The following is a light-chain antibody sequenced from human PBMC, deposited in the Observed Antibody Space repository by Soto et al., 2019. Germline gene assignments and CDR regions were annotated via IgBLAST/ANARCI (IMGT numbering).Light chain of an antibody. Sequence: DIVMTQSPDSLPVSLGERATINCKSSQSVLYSSNNKNYLAWYQQKPGQPPKLLIYWASTRESGVPDRFSGGGSGTDFTLTISSLQAEDVAVYYCQQYYSTPLTFGPGTTVDIK. CDR3: QQYYSTPLT. CDR2: WAS. CDR1: QSVLYSSNNKNY. V-gene: IGKV4-1*01. J-gene: IGKJ3*01.